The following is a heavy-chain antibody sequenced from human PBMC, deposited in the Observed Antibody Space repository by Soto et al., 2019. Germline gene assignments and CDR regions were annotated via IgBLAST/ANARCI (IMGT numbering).Heavy chain of an antibody. CDR2: INHSGST. D-gene: IGHD1-26*01. Sequence: PSETLSLTCAVYGGSFSGYYWSWIRQPPGKGLEWIGEINHSGSTNYNPSLKSRVTISVDTSKNQFSLKLSSVTAADTAVYYCARGRGSRKWELPPYNHLDYWGQGTLVTVSS. CDR1: GGSFSGYY. CDR3: ARGRGSRKWELPPYNHLDY. V-gene: IGHV4-34*01. J-gene: IGHJ4*02.